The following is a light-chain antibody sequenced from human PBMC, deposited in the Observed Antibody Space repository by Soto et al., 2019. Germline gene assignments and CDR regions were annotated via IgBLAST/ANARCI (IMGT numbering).Light chain of an antibody. CDR2: ATS. CDR3: QQYGDSFTWT. CDR1: QSVDNNF. Sequence: EIVLTPSPGTLSFSLLERAILSFSPNQSVDNNFLSWNQQKPGQAPRLLIYATSTRATGIPDRFSGSGSGTDSTLTVSRLEPEDFAVYYCQQYGDSFTWTFGQGTKVDIK. V-gene: IGKV3-20*01. J-gene: IGKJ1*01.